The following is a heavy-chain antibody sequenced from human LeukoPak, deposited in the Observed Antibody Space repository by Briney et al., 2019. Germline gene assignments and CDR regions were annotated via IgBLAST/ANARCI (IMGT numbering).Heavy chain of an antibody. CDR3: ARDRSGSWRYFDY. CDR2: IYSSGST. J-gene: IGHJ4*02. Sequence: SDTLSLTCTASGGSISSYYWSWFRQPAGKGLEWIGRIYSSGSTNYNPSLKSRVAMSIDTSKNQVSLRLSSVTAADTAVYYCARDRSGSWRYFDYWGQGTLVTVSS. V-gene: IGHV4-4*07. CDR1: GGSISSYY. D-gene: IGHD1-26*01.